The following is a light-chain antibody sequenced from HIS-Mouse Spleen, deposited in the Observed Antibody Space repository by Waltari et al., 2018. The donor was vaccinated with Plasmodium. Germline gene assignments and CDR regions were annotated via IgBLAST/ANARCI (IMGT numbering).Light chain of an antibody. V-gene: IGLV2-23*01. Sequence: QSALTQPASVSGSPGQSIPISCTGTSSAVGSYTLVTWYQQHPGKAPKLMIYEGSKRPSGVSNRFSGSKSGNTASLTISGLQAEDEADCYCCSYAGSYVVFGGGTKLTVL. CDR3: CSYAGSYVV. CDR2: EGS. CDR1: SSAVGSYTL. J-gene: IGLJ2*01.